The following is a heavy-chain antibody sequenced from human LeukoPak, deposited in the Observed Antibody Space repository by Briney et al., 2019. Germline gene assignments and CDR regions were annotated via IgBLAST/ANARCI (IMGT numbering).Heavy chain of an antibody. CDR3: ARVLAYDSSGYYWVYDAFDI. D-gene: IGHD3-22*01. CDR2: IIPIFGTA. CDR1: GYTFTSYY. Sequence: ASVKVSCKASGYTFTSYYMHWVRQAPGQGLEWMGGIIPIFGTANYAQKFQGRVTITADESTSTAYMELSSLRSEDTAVYYCARVLAYDSSGYYWVYDAFDIWGQGTMVTVSS. J-gene: IGHJ3*02. V-gene: IGHV1-69*13.